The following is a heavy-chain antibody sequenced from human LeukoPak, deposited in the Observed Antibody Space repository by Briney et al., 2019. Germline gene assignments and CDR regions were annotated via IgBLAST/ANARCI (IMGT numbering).Heavy chain of an antibody. Sequence: PSETLSLTCTVSAGSISSGGYYWSWIRQHPGKGLEWIGYIYYSGSTYYNPSLKSRVTISVDTSENQFSLKLSSVTAADTAVYYCASQAVGVDGGCFFDYWGQGILVTVSS. V-gene: IGHV4-31*03. J-gene: IGHJ4*02. D-gene: IGHD1-26*01. CDR3: ASQAVGVDGGCFFDY. CDR1: AGSISSGGYY. CDR2: IYYSGST.